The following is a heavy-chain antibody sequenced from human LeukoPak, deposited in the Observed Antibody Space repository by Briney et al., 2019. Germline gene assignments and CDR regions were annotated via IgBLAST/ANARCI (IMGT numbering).Heavy chain of an antibody. CDR2: IYTSGST. Sequence: PSETLSLTCTVSGGSISSSSYYWGWIRQPPGKGLEWIGRIYTSGSTNYNPSLKSRVTISVDTSKNQFSLKLSSVTAADTAVYYCARVRDSYGDFDYWGQGTLVTVSS. CDR1: GGSISSSSYY. CDR3: ARVRDSYGDFDY. J-gene: IGHJ4*02. V-gene: IGHV4-39*07. D-gene: IGHD5-18*01.